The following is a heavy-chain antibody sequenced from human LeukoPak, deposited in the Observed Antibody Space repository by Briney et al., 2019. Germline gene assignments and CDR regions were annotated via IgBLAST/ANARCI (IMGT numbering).Heavy chain of an antibody. V-gene: IGHV3-11*04. J-gene: IGHJ5*02. Sequence: GGSLRLSCAASGFTFSDYYMSWIRQAPGKGLEWVSYISSSGSSIYYADSVKGRFTISRDNAKNSLYLQMNSLRAEDTAVYYCARDLGQYYDTSDNWFDPWGQGTLVTVSS. CDR2: ISSSGSSI. CDR1: GFTFSDYY. CDR3: ARDLGQYYDTSDNWFDP. D-gene: IGHD3-22*01.